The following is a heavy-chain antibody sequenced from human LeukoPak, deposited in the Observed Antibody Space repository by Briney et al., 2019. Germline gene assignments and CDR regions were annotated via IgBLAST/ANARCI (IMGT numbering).Heavy chain of an antibody. D-gene: IGHD6-13*01. Sequence: SETLSLTCTVSGGSISSYYWGWTRQPPGKGLEWIGSIYYSGSTYYNPSLKSRVTISVDTSKNQFSLKLSSVTAADTAVYYCASERYSSRQFDPWGQGTLVTVSS. V-gene: IGHV4-39*01. J-gene: IGHJ5*02. CDR3: ASERYSSRQFDP. CDR1: GGSISSYY. CDR2: IYYSGST.